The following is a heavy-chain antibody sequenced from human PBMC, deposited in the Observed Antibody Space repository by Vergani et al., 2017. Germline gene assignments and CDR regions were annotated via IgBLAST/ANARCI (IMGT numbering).Heavy chain of an antibody. V-gene: IGHV3-30-3*01. J-gene: IGHJ4*02. CDR1: FTFSSYA. CDR2: ISYDGSNK. Sequence: QVQLVESGGGVVQPGFTFSSYAMHWVRQAPGKGLEWVAVISYDGSNKYYADSVKGRFTISRDNSKNTLYLQMNSLRAEDTAVYYCARDLGYQYYYDSSGYYFPYWGQGTLVTVSS. D-gene: IGHD3-22*01. CDR3: ARDLGYQYYYDSSGYYFPY.